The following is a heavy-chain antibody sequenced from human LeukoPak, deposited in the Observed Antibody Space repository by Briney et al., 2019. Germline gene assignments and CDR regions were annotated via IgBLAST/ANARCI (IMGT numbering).Heavy chain of an antibody. J-gene: IGHJ6*02. CDR1: GGSFSSYY. D-gene: IGHD2-2*01. V-gene: IGHV4-4*07. Sequence: SKTLSLTCAVYGGSFSSYYWSWIRQPAGKGLEWIGRIYTSGSTNYNPSLKSRVTMSVDTSKNQFSLKLSSVTAADTAVYYCARDGIVVVPAALSYYYYGMDVWGQGTTVTVSS. CDR2: IYTSGST. CDR3: ARDGIVVVPAALSYYYYGMDV.